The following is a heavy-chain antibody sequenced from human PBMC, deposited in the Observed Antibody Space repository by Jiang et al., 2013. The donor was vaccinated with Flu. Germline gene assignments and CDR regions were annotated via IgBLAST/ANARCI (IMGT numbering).Heavy chain of an antibody. CDR2: INHSGST. CDR3: ARGVVVTPFDY. V-gene: IGHV4-34*01. D-gene: IGHD3-22*01. J-gene: IGHJ4*02. CDR1: GGSFSGYY. Sequence: LLKPSETLSLTCAVYGGSFSGYYWSWIRQPPGKGLEWIGEINHSGSTYYNPSLKSRVTISVDTSKNQFSLKLSSVTAADTAVYYCARGVVVTPFDYWGQGTLVTVSS.